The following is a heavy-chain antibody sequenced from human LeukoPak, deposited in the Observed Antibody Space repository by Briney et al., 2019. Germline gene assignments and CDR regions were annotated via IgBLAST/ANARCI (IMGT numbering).Heavy chain of an antibody. CDR2: IYYSGST. CDR3: ARGETMPLYYCGY. V-gene: IGHV4-59*01. J-gene: IGHJ4*02. CDR1: GGSISSYY. D-gene: IGHD2-2*01. Sequence: SETLSLTCTVSGGSISSYYWSWIRQPPGKGLEWIGYIYYSGSTNYNPSLKSRVTISVDTSKNQFSLKLSSVTAAETAVYYCARGETMPLYYCGYWGQGTRVTVSS.